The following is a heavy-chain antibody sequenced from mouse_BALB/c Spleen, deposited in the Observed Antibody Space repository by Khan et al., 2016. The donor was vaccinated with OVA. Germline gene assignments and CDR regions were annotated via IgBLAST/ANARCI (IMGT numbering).Heavy chain of an antibody. Sequence: EVKLEESGPSLVKPSQTLSLTCSVTGDSITSGYWCWIRKFPGNKLEYMGYILYSGSTYYNPSLKSRISITRHTSQNQYYLQLNSVTTEDTATYYCARSTYRDAFAYWGQGTLVTVSA. V-gene: IGHV3-8*02. CDR2: ILYSGST. D-gene: IGHD2-14*01. J-gene: IGHJ3*01. CDR1: GDSITSGY. CDR3: ARSTYRDAFAY.